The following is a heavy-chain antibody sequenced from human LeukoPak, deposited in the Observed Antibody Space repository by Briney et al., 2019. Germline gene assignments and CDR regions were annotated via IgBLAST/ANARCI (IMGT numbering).Heavy chain of an antibody. CDR1: GFTFSDYT. CDR3: AKDLMRVPAAIPFDY. V-gene: IGHV3-23*01. J-gene: IGHJ4*02. Sequence: GGSLRLSCRASGFTFSDYTISWVRQVAGKGLEWVSAISGSGGSTYYADSVKGRFTISRDNSKNTLNLQMNSLRAEDTAVYYCAKDLMRVPAAIPFDYWGQGTLVTVSS. CDR2: ISGSGGST. D-gene: IGHD2-2*01.